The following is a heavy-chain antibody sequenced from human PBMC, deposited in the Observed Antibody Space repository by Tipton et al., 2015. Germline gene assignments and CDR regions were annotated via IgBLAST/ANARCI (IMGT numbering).Heavy chain of an antibody. CDR2: IYYSGST. D-gene: IGHD6-13*01. V-gene: IGHV4-31*02. Sequence: LRLSCTVSGGSISSGGYYWTWIRQHPGKGLEWIGYIYYSGSTYYNPSLKSRVTISVDTSKNQFSLRLSSVTAADTAAYYCARRRTNNSWSYWGQGTLVTVSS. CDR1: GGSISSGGYY. CDR3: ARRRTNNSWSY. J-gene: IGHJ4*02.